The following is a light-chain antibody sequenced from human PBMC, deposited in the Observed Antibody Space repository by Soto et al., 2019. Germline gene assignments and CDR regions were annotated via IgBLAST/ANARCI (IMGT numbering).Light chain of an antibody. CDR2: GAS. CDR1: QSVSSSY. Sequence: EVVLTQSPGVLSLSPGEIVTLSCRASQSVSSSYLAWYQQKPGQAPRLLIYGASSRAIDIPRRFSGRGSGTDLTLTIGGLEPEDVAVDFCQQYGGSYWTFGKGTKVEIK. V-gene: IGKV3-20*01. CDR3: QQYGGSYWT. J-gene: IGKJ1*01.